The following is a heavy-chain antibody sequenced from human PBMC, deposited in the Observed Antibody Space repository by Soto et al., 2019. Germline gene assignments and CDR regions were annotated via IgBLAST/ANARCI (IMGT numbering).Heavy chain of an antibody. CDR2: ISSTGSAE. CDR1: GFTFSNFA. J-gene: IGHJ5*02. V-gene: IGHV3-48*02. CDR3: ASDSPCCGSSSCLCDR. Sequence: EVQLVESGGGLVHPGGSLRLSCAASGFTFSNFAVNWARQAPGKGLEWLAFISSTGSAEYYADAVEGRFTVSRDNVKHLAFLQMTSLRDEDTAVYFCASDSPCCGSSSCLCDRWGQGTLVTVSS. D-gene: IGHD2-2*01.